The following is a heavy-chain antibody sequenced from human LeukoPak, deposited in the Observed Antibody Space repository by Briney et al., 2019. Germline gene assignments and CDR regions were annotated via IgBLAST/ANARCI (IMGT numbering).Heavy chain of an antibody. D-gene: IGHD2-2*02. Sequence: ASVKVSCKASGGTFSSYTISWVRQAPGQGLEWMGRIIPILGIANYAQKFQGRVTITADKSTSTAYMELSSLRSEDTAVYYCARVPYSAYIVVVPAAILDYYYYGMDVWGQGTTVTVSS. CDR2: IIPILGIA. J-gene: IGHJ6*02. CDR3: ARVPYSAYIVVVPAAILDYYYYGMDV. CDR1: GGTFSSYT. V-gene: IGHV1-69*02.